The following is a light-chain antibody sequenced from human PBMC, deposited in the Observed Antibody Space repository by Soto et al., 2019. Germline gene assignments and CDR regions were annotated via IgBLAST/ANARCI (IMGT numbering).Light chain of an antibody. CDR1: QSVSSSY. Sequence: EIVLTQSPGTLSLSPGERATLSCRASQSVSSSYLAWYQQKPGQAPRLLISGASSRATGIPDRFSGSGSGTDFTLTISRREPEDFAVYYCQQYGSSPRYTCGQGTKLEIK. CDR2: GAS. CDR3: QQYGSSPRYT. J-gene: IGKJ2*01. V-gene: IGKV3-20*01.